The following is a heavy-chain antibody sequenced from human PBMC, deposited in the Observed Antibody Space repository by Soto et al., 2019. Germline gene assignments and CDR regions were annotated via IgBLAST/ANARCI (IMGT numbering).Heavy chain of an antibody. Sequence: EVQLVESGGGLVQPGGSLRLSCAASGFTINNYWMTWVRQAPGKGLEWVANIKQDGGETYYVDSVEGRFTISRDNAKNSVYLQMNSLRVEDTAVYYCARELGYCSSSSCWSDDWGQGTLVTVSS. CDR2: IKQDGGET. V-gene: IGHV3-7*04. CDR3: ARELGYCSSSSCWSDD. D-gene: IGHD2-2*01. CDR1: GFTINNYW. J-gene: IGHJ4*02.